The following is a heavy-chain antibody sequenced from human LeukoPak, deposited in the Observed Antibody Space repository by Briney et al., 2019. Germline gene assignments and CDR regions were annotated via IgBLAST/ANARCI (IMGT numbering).Heavy chain of an antibody. CDR1: GFTFSSYN. CDR3: ARDRSGSYDY. D-gene: IGHD1-26*01. CDR2: ITSSSSYI. V-gene: IGHV3-21*01. J-gene: IGHJ4*02. Sequence: GGSLRLSCAASGFTFSSYNMNWVRQAPGKGLEWVSSITSSSSYIYYTDSVKGRFTISRDNAKNSLYLLMNSLRVEDTAVYYCARDRSGSYDYWGQGTLVTVSS.